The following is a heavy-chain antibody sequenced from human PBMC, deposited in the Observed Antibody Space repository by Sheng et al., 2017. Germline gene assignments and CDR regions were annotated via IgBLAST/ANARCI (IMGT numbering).Heavy chain of an antibody. Sequence: QVQLVESGGGVVQPGRSLRLSCAASGFTFSSYGMHWVRQAPGKGLEWVAVIWYDGSNKYYADSVKGRFTISRDNSKNTLYLQMNSLRAEDTAVYYCARDGMVRGAISLSHYYYYYGMDVWDQGP. D-gene: IGHD3-10*01. J-gene: IGHJ6*02. V-gene: IGHV3-33*01. CDR1: GFTFSSYG. CDR2: IWYDGSNK. CDR3: ARDGMVRGAISLSHYYYYYGMDV.